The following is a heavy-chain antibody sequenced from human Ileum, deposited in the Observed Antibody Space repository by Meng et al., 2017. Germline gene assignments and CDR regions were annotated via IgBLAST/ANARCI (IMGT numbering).Heavy chain of an antibody. D-gene: IGHD3-10*02. V-gene: IGHV4-4*02. CDR1: GGSIESNNW. CDR3: ARADYVRYFDL. J-gene: IGHJ2*01. CDR2: VYHSGST. Sequence: QLPQSGHGLMKTSATPSRTCAVSGGSIESNNWWTWIRQPPGQGLEWIGEVYHSGSTHYNPSLQSRVTISIDNSKNRFSLSLNSVTAADTAIYYCARADYVRYFDLWGRGTLVTVSS.